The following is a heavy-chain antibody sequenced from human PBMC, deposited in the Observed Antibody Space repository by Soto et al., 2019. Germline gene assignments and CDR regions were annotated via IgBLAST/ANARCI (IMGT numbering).Heavy chain of an antibody. V-gene: IGHV1-2*02. Sequence: GPSVKVSCKASGYTFTGYYMHWVQQAPGQGLEWMGWIDPNSGGTNYAQKFQGRFTISRDNAKNSLYLQMNSLRAEDTAMYYCARDCGYGYGMDVWGQGTTVTVSS. CDR3: ARDCGYGYGMDV. J-gene: IGHJ6*02. D-gene: IGHD2-15*01. CDR1: GYTFTGYY. CDR2: IDPNSGGT.